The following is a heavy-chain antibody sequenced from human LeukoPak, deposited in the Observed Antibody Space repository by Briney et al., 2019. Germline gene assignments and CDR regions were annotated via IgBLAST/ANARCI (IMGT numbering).Heavy chain of an antibody. CDR1: GGTFTSHA. CDR2: VIAIFGTP. V-gene: IGHV1-69*05. J-gene: IGHJ3*02. D-gene: IGHD3-22*01. Sequence: SVKVSCKASGGTFTSHAISWVRQAPGQGLEWMGGVIAIFGTPHYAQKFQGRVTITTDKFTGTVYMELSSLTSDDTALYYCASRGGYEGFDIWGQGTMVTVSS. CDR3: ASRGGYEGFDI.